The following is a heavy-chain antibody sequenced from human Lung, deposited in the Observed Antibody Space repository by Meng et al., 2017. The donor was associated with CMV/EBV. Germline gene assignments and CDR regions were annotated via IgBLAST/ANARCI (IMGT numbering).Heavy chain of an antibody. CDR2: IYSGGSST. CDR3: AKDSLEYDCNGGSCYLDAFDI. D-gene: IGHD2-15*01. CDR1: GFTFSSYA. V-gene: IGHV3-23*03. J-gene: IGHJ3*02. Sequence: GGSLRLXCAASGFTFSSYAMSWVRQAPGKGLEWVSVIYSGGSSTYYADSVQGRFTISRDNAKNTLYLQMNSMRAEDTAVYYCAKDSLEYDCNGGSCYLDAFDIWGQGXMVTVSS.